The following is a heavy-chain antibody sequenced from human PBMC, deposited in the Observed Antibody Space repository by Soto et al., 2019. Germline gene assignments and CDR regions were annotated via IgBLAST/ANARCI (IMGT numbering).Heavy chain of an antibody. Sequence: GVLRLSCAASGFTFSSYAMHWVRQAPGKGLEWVAVISYDGSNKYYADSVKGRFTISRDNSKNTLYLQMNSLRAEDTAVYYCARDVREDTASGSLLFDYWGQGTLVTVSS. J-gene: IGHJ4*02. CDR2: ISYDGSNK. CDR1: GFTFSSYA. V-gene: IGHV3-30-3*01. D-gene: IGHD5-18*01. CDR3: ARDVREDTASGSLLFDY.